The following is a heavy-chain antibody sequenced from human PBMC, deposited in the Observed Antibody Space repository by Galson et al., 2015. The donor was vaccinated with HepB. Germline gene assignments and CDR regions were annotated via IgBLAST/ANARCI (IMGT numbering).Heavy chain of an antibody. CDR2: ISSSSSYI. J-gene: IGHJ6*03. Sequence: SLRLSCAASGFTFSSYGMHWVRQAPGKGLEWVSSISSSSSYIYYADSVKGRFTISRDNAKNSLYLQMNSLRAEDSAVYYCAREVGPGSSTSCFRYGYYYMDVWGKGTTVTVSS. CDR1: GFTFSSYG. V-gene: IGHV3-21*01. CDR3: AREVGPGSSTSCFRYGYYYMDV. D-gene: IGHD2-2*01.